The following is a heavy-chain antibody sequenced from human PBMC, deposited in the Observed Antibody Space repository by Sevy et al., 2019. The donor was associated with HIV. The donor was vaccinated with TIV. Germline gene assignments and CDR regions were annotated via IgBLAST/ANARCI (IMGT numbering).Heavy chain of an antibody. Sequence: GGSLRLSCVVSGFNFRDYSVNWVRQAPGKGLEWVSSINNDGTYIFYGDSVKGRFTVSRDNAKNSLYRHMNSLRADDTAVYYWVRDGGDEYGAGSYDGPFDYWGRGTLVTVSS. D-gene: IGHD1-26*01. CDR1: GFNFRDYS. CDR3: VRDGGDEYGAGSYDGPFDY. V-gene: IGHV3-21*06. J-gene: IGHJ4*02. CDR2: INNDGTYI.